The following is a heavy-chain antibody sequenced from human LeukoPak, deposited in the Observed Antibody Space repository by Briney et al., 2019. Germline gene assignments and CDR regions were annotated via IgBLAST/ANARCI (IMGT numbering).Heavy chain of an antibody. CDR2: ISSSSSYI. Sequence: PGGSLRLSCAASGFTVSSNYMSWVRQAPGKGLEWVSSISSSSSYIYYADSVKGRFSISRDNAKKSLYLQMNSLRAEDTAVYYCARILFGYSRSWWIMDVWGKGTTVTVSS. CDR1: GFTVSSNY. J-gene: IGHJ6*03. CDR3: ARILFGYSRSWWIMDV. V-gene: IGHV3-21*01. D-gene: IGHD6-13*01.